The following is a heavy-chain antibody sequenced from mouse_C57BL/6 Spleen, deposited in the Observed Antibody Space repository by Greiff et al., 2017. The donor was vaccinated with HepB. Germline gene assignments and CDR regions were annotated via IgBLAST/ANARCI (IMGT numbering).Heavy chain of an antibody. Sequence: QVQLQQPGAELVRPGSSVKLSCKASGYTFTSYWMDWVKQRPGQGLEWIGNIYPSDSETHYNQKFKDKATLTVDKSSSTAYMQLSSLTSEDSAVYYCARKGDYDGYYYAMDYWGQGTSVTVSS. J-gene: IGHJ4*01. D-gene: IGHD2-4*01. CDR2: IYPSDSET. CDR1: GYTFTSYW. CDR3: ARKGDYDGYYYAMDY. V-gene: IGHV1-61*01.